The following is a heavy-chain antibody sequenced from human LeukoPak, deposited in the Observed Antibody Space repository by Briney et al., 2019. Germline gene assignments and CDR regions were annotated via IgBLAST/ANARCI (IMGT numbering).Heavy chain of an antibody. D-gene: IGHD6-13*01. Sequence: PSETLSLTCTVSGGSISSYYWSWIRQPPGKGLEWIGYIYYSGSTNYNPSLKSRVTISVDTSKNQFSLKLSSVTAADTAVYYCARSKSSSWPYYFDYWGQGTLVTVSS. CDR1: GGSISSYY. J-gene: IGHJ4*02. V-gene: IGHV4-59*08. CDR2: IYYSGST. CDR3: ARSKSSSWPYYFDY.